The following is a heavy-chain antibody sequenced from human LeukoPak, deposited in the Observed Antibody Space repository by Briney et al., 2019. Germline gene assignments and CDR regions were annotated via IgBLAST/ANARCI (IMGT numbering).Heavy chain of an antibody. CDR2: IYPGDSDT. D-gene: IGHD6-19*01. CDR3: ARQIRSSGYFDF. CDR1: GYSFTSYW. Sequence: GESLKISCKGSGYSFTSYWIAWLRQMPGKGLEWMGIIYPGDSDTRYSPSFKGQVTISADKSINTAYLQWSGLKASDTAMYYCARQIRSSGYFDFWGQGTPVTVSS. V-gene: IGHV5-51*01. J-gene: IGHJ4*02.